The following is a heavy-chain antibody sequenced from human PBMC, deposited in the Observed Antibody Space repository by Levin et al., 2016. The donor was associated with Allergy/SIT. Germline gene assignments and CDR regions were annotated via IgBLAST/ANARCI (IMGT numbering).Heavy chain of an antibody. J-gene: IGHJ4*02. CDR3: AKDSVGATRDNLFDY. D-gene: IGHD1-26*01. Sequence: GESLKISCAASGFTFSSYAMSWVRQAPGKGLEWVSAISGSGGSTYYADSVKGRFTISRDNSKNTLYLQMNSLRAEDTAVYYCAKDSVGATRDNLFDYWGQGTLVTVSS. CDR1: GFTFSSYA. V-gene: IGHV3-23*01. CDR2: ISGSGGST.